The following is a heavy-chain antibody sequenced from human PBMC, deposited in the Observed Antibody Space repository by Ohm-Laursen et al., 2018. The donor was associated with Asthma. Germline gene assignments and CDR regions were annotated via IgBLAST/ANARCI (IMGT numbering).Heavy chain of an antibody. D-gene: IGHD3-22*01. Sequence: SLRLSCTASGFTFSSYAMSWVRQAPGKGLEWVSAISGSGGSTYYADSVKGRFTISRDNSKNTLYLQMNSLRAEDTAVYYCARPVTPPTYYYDSSGYPGWFDPWGQGTLVTVSS. CDR1: GFTFSSYA. CDR2: ISGSGGST. J-gene: IGHJ5*02. CDR3: ARPVTPPTYYYDSSGYPGWFDP. V-gene: IGHV3-23*01.